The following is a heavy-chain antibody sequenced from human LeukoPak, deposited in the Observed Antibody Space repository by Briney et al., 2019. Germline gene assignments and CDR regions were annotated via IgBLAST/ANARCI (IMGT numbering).Heavy chain of an antibody. CDR1: GFTFHLYA. Sequence: GGSLRLSCAASGFTFHLYAMHWVRLAPGKGLEWVSFISSSSSPIYYADSVKGRFTISRDNAKNSVYLQMNSLRDEDTAVYYCARGGLEWLSYWGQGTLVTVSS. CDR3: ARGGLEWLSY. V-gene: IGHV3-48*02. CDR2: ISSSSSPI. J-gene: IGHJ4*02. D-gene: IGHD6-19*01.